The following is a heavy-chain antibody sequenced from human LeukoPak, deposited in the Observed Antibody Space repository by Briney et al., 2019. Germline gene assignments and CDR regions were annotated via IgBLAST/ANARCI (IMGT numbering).Heavy chain of an antibody. D-gene: IGHD3-16*02. CDR1: GYTFTSYG. Sequence: ASVKVSCKASGYTFTSYGISWVRQAPGQGLEWMGWISAYNGNTNYAQKLQGRVTMTTDTSTSTAYMELRSLRSDDTAVYYCARVYDYVWGSYRPTNWFDPWGQGTLVTVSS. J-gene: IGHJ5*02. V-gene: IGHV1-18*01. CDR3: ARVYDYVWGSYRPTNWFDP. CDR2: ISAYNGNT.